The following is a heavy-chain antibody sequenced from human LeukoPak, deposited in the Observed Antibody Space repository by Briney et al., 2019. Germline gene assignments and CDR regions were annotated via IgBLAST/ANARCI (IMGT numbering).Heavy chain of an antibody. D-gene: IGHD5-24*01. CDR3: AKDFGDGYNPASTSLFDY. CDR2: ISGDGGST. Sequence: PGGSLRLSCAASGFTFDDYAMHWVRHAPGKGLEWVYLISGDGGSTYYADSVKGRFTISRDNSKNSLYLQMNSLRTEDTALYYCAKDFGDGYNPASTSLFDYWGQGTLVTVSS. CDR1: GFTFDDYA. V-gene: IGHV3-43*02. J-gene: IGHJ4*02.